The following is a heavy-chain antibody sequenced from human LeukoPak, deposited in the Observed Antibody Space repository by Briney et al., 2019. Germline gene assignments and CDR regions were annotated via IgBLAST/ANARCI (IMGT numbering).Heavy chain of an antibody. D-gene: IGHD3-3*01. CDR3: ATVLRFLERVWFDP. CDR2: FDPEDGET. J-gene: IGHJ5*02. Sequence: ASVKVSCKVSGYTLTELSMHWVRQAPGKGLEWMGGFDPEDGETIYAQKFQGRVTMTEDTSTDTAYMELSSLRSEDTAVYYCATVLRFLERVWFDPWGQGTLVTVSS. V-gene: IGHV1-24*01. CDR1: GYTLTELS.